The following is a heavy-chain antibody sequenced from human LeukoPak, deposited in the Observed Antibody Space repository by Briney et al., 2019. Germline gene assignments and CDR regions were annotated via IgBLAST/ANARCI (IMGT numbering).Heavy chain of an antibody. Sequence: GGTLRLSCAASGFTFSSYGMSWVRQAPGKGLEWVAVISYDGSNKYYADSVKGRFTISRDNSKNTLYLQMNSLRAEDTAVYYCAKEQFYWGQGTLVTVSS. CDR1: GFTFSSYG. J-gene: IGHJ4*02. CDR3: AKEQFY. CDR2: ISYDGSNK. V-gene: IGHV3-30*18. D-gene: IGHD4-11*01.